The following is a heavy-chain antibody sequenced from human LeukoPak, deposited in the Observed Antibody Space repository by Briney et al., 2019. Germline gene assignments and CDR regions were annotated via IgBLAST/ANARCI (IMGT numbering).Heavy chain of an antibody. CDR2: INHSGST. V-gene: IGHV4-34*01. CDR1: GGSFSGYY. D-gene: IGHD3-3*01. CDR3: ATHYDFWSGYYSLDV. Sequence: PSETLSLTCAVYGGSFSGYYWSWIRQPPGKGLEWIGEINHSGSTNYNPSLKSRVTISVDTSKNQFSLKLSSVTAADTAVYYCATHYDFWSGYYSLDVWGQGTTVTSP. J-gene: IGHJ6*02.